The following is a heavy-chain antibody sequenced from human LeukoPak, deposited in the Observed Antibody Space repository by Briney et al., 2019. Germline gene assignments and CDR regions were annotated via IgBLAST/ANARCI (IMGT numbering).Heavy chain of an antibody. V-gene: IGHV4-61*01. CDR1: GGSVSSNTYY. D-gene: IGHD3-22*01. CDR2: VYYSGRT. J-gene: IGHJ3*01. Sequence: SETLSLTCTVSGGSVSSNTYYWNWIRKSPGKGLEWVGFVYYSGRTKYNPSLKSRVTISIDTSKNQVSLKLRSVTAADTAMYFCVREASTYYYDSSGYYRQTETFDVWGQGTMVTVSS. CDR3: VREASTYYYDSSGYYRQTETFDV.